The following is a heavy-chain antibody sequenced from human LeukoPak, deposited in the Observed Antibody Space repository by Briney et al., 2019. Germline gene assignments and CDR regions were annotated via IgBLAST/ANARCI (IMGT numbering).Heavy chain of an antibody. D-gene: IGHD4-17*01. V-gene: IGHV4-59*08. CDR1: GAYVTTYS. Sequence: SETLSLTCIVSGAYVTTYSWNWIRQPPGKGLEWIGYYSGATDYNPSLKSRVTFSVDTSKNLFSLRLTSVTAADTAVYFCVRFTTATFSFDYWGQGALVSVSS. J-gene: IGHJ4*02. CDR3: VRFTTATFSFDY. CDR2: YSGAT.